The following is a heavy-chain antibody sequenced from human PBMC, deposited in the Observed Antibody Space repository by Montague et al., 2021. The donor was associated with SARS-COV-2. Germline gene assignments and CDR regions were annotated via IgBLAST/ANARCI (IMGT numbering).Heavy chain of an antibody. Sequence: SETLSLTCTVSGDSISSYYWSWIRQPPGKGLEWIGYIYYSGSTNYNPSLKSRVTISVDTSKKQFSLKLSSVTAADTAVYYCARDGRVRFSEYGRDVWGQGTTVTVSS. V-gene: IGHV4-59*01. CDR2: IYYSGST. J-gene: IGHJ6*02. CDR1: GDSISSYY. CDR3: ARDGRVRFSEYGRDV. D-gene: IGHD3-3*01.